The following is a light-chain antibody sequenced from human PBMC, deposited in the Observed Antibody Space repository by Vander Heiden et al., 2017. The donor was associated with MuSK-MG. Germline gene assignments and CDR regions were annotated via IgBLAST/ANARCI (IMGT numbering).Light chain of an antibody. Sequence: SYDLTQPLPAPLALGKTARITCGGNNIGSKNVHWYQQKPGQAPVLFSYRDSNRPSGIPERGSGSNSGNTVTMTISRAEAGDESYYYCQEWDRSTWVFGGGTKLTVL. CDR1: NIGSKN. CDR3: QEWDRSTWV. CDR2: RDS. J-gene: IGLJ2*01. V-gene: IGLV3-9*01.